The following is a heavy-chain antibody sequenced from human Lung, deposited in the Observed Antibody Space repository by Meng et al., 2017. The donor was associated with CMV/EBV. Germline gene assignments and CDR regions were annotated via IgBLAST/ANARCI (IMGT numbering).Heavy chain of an antibody. Sequence: SXTXSLXCAVYGGSLNGYYWSWIRQPPGKGLEWIAEINYSGTTNYSPSLKSRVTISLHSSKNQFSLNLNSATAADTAVYYCARAYCSSTSCPEGYWGQGSLVTVSS. D-gene: IGHD2-2*01. CDR2: INYSGTT. J-gene: IGHJ4*02. CDR1: GGSLNGYY. V-gene: IGHV4-34*01. CDR3: ARAYCSSTSCPEGY.